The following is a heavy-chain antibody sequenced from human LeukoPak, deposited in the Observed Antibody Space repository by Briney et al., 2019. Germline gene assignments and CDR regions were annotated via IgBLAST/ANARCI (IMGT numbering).Heavy chain of an antibody. Sequence: SETLSLTCTVSGDSITSYHWSWIRQPPGKGPEWIGFIHYTGTTNYSPSLRSRVTISVDTSKNQFSLKLSSVTAADTAVYYCARDTGRDGGFDYWGQGTLVTASS. CDR2: IHYTGTT. J-gene: IGHJ4*02. V-gene: IGHV4-59*01. CDR3: ARDTGRDGGFDY. D-gene: IGHD1-1*01. CDR1: GDSITSYH.